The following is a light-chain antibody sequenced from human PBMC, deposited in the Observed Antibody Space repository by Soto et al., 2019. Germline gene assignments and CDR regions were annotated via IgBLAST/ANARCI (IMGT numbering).Light chain of an antibody. V-gene: IGKV1-27*01. CDR3: QKYNSDPQT. CDR2: AAS. J-gene: IGKJ1*01. Sequence: DIQMTQSPSSLSASVGDRFTITCLAIQGISNYLAWYQQKPGKVPKLLIYAASTLQSGVPSRYSGSGSGTDFTLTISSLQPEDVATYYCQKYNSDPQTFGQGTKVDIK. CDR1: QGISNY.